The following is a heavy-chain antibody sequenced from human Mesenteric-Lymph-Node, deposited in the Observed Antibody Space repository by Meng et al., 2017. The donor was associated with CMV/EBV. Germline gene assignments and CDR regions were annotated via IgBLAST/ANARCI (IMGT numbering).Heavy chain of an antibody. D-gene: IGHD1-7*01. CDR1: GYTFTGYY. CDR2: VNPNSGGT. Sequence: ASVKVSCKASGYTFTGYYIHWVRQAPGQGLEWMGWVNPNSGGTNYAQKFQGRVTMTRDTSISTAYMELNRLTSDDTAVYYCARGEALELTDYWGQGTLVTVSS. J-gene: IGHJ4*02. CDR3: ARGEALELTDY. V-gene: IGHV1-2*02.